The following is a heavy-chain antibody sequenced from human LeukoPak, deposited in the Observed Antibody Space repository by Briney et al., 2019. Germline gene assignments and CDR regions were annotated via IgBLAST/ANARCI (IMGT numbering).Heavy chain of an antibody. Sequence: QPGGSLRLSCAASGFTFSSYGMHWVRQAPGKGLEWVAFIRYDGSNKYYADSVKGRFTISRDNSKNTLYLQMNSLRAEDTAVYYCAKARDYDILTGSEIGAFDIWGQGTMVTVSS. V-gene: IGHV3-30*02. D-gene: IGHD3-9*01. J-gene: IGHJ3*02. CDR1: GFTFSSYG. CDR2: IRYDGSNK. CDR3: AKARDYDILTGSEIGAFDI.